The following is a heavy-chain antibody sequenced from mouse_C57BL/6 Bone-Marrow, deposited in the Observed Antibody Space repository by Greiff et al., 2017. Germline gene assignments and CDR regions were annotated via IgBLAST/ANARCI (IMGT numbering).Heavy chain of an antibody. Sequence: QVQLQQSGAELMKPGASVTLSCKATGYTFTGYWIEWVKQRPGHGLEWIGEILPGSGSTNYTEKFKGKATFTADTSSNTAYMQLSSLTTEDSAIYYCAREGLWDPAWFAYWGQGTLVTVSA. CDR1: GYTFTGYW. D-gene: IGHD1-1*02. CDR3: AREGLWDPAWFAY. J-gene: IGHJ3*01. V-gene: IGHV1-9*01. CDR2: ILPGSGST.